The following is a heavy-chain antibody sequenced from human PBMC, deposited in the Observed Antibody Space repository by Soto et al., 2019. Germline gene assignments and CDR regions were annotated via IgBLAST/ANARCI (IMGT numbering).Heavy chain of an antibody. V-gene: IGHV4-59*08. Sequence: SETLSLTCTVSGASVSSHYWSWIRQPLGKGLERIAYIYNNGSTNYNPSHKSRVTMTKDTPMNELSIRLRSVTAADTAVYYCARLNGYCVGTSCHGYYGMDVWGQGTTVT. CDR1: GASVSSHY. J-gene: IGHJ6*02. CDR2: IYNNGST. CDR3: ARLNGYCVGTSCHGYYGMDV. D-gene: IGHD2-2*03.